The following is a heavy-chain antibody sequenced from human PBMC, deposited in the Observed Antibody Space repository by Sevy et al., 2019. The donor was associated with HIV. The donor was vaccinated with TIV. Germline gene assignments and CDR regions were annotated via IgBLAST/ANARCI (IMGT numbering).Heavy chain of an antibody. D-gene: IGHD2-15*01. CDR3: ARAPSLSVLGSRFPYYFDY. Sequence: GGSLRLSCAASGFTFSDYYMSWIRQAPGKGLEWVSYISSSGSTIYYADSVKGRFTISRDNAKNSLYLQMNSLRAEDTAVYYCARAPSLSVLGSRFPYYFDYWGQGTLVTVSS. V-gene: IGHV3-11*04. CDR1: GFTFSDYY. J-gene: IGHJ4*02. CDR2: ISSSGSTI.